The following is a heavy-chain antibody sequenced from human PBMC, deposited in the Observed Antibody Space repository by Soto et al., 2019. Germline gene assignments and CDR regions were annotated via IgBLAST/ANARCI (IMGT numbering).Heavy chain of an antibody. CDR1: GYTFTGYY. Sequence: GASVKVSCKASGYTFTGYYMHWVRQAPGQGLEWMGWINPNSGGTNYAQKFQGWVTMTRDTSISTAYMELSRLRSDDTAVYYCARDPGITICGLVIGLRYYGMDGCGQGNTVIVSS. D-gene: IGHD3-3*01. V-gene: IGHV1-2*04. CDR3: ARDPGITICGLVIGLRYYGMDG. J-gene: IGHJ6*02. CDR2: INPNSGGT.